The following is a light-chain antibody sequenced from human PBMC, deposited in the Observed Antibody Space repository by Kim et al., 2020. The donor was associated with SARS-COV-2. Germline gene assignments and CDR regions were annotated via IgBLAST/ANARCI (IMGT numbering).Light chain of an antibody. J-gene: IGLJ6*01. CDR2: EDN. Sequence: GKTVTSSCTRSSGSIASNYVQWYQQRPGSSPTTVIYEDNQRPSGVPDRFSGSIDSSSNSASLTISGLKTEDEADYYCQSYDSSNNVFGSGTQLTVL. V-gene: IGLV6-57*01. CDR3: QSYDSSNNV. CDR1: SGSIASNY.